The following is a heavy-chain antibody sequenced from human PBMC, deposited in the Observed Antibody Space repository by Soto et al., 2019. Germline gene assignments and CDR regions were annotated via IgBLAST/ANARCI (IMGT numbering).Heavy chain of an antibody. V-gene: IGHV3-23*01. D-gene: IGHD4-17*01. J-gene: IGHJ5*02. Sequence: PGGSLRLSCAASGFTLSGYAMSWVRQAPGKGLEWVSTISGSGGSTYHADSVKGRFTISRDNSKNTLYLQMNGLRAEDTAVYYCAKDAVSDYVEWFDLWGQGTLVTVSS. CDR2: ISGSGGST. CDR3: AKDAVSDYVEWFDL. CDR1: GFTLSGYA.